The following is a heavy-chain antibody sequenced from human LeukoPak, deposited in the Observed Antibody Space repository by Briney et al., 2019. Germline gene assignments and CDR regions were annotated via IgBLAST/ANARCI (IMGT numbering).Heavy chain of an antibody. J-gene: IGHJ6*02. Sequence: SETLSLTCTVSGDSISTDYWSWIRRPPGKGLEWIGYIFYTGRPSYHPSLKSRVTISLDESKNQFSLNLSSVTAADTAVYYCTRAPRGAVYYYGLDVWGPGTTVTVSS. CDR3: TRAPRGAVYYYGLDV. V-gene: IGHV4-59*08. D-gene: IGHD3-10*01. CDR1: GDSISTDY. CDR2: IFYTGRP.